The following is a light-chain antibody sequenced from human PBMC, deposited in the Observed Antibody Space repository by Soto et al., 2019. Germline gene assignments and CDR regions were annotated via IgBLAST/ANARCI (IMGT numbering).Light chain of an antibody. J-gene: IGKJ4*01. CDR3: QQYSNWPLT. V-gene: IGKV3-15*01. Sequence: EIVMTQSPDTLSVSPGERATLSCRASQSVSSNLAWYQQKAGQAPRLLIYRASTRATGIPARFSGSGSGTEFTLTISSLQSEDFAVYYCQQYSNWPLTFGGGTKVEIK. CDR1: QSVSSN. CDR2: RAS.